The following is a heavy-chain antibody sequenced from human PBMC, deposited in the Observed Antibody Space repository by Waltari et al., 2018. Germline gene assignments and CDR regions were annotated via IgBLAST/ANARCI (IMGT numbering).Heavy chain of an antibody. V-gene: IGHV4-59*01. D-gene: IGHD6-6*01. CDR2: IYYSGST. Sequence: QVQLQESGPGLVKPSETLSLTCTVSGGSISSYYWSWIRQPPGKGLEWIGYIYYSGSTNHHPSLKSRVTISVDTSKNQFSLKLSSGTAADTAVYYCAGTQLAFYFYYWGQGTLVTVSS. J-gene: IGHJ4*02. CDR3: AGTQLAFYFYY. CDR1: GGSISSYY.